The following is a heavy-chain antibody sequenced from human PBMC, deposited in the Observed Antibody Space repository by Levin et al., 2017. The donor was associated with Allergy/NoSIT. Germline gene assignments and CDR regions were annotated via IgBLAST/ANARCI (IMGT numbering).Heavy chain of an antibody. D-gene: IGHD2-2*01. CDR1: GYTFTNSY. V-gene: IGHV1-2*02. J-gene: IGHJ4*02. CDR3: ATRASYCISTSCAPDY. CDR2: INPKTGVT. Sequence: ASVKVSCKASGYTFTNSYIYWVRQAPGQGLEWMGWINPKTGVTNYAQKFQGRVTVTRDTSISTAYMELLSLRSDDTAIYYCATRASYCISTSCAPDYWGQGVLVTVSS.